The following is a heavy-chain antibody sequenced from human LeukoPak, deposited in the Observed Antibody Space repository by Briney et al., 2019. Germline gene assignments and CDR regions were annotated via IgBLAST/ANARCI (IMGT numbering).Heavy chain of an antibody. D-gene: IGHD1-14*01. CDR1: GDSISSSSYY. CDR3: ARDITGSFDY. CDR2: IYYSGST. V-gene: IGHV4-39*07. J-gene: IGHJ4*02. Sequence: PSETLSLTCTVSGDSISSSSYYWGWIRQPPGNGLEWIGSIYYSGSTYYNPSLKSRVTISVDTSKNQFSLKLISVTAADTAVYXXARDITGSFDYWGQGNLVTVSS.